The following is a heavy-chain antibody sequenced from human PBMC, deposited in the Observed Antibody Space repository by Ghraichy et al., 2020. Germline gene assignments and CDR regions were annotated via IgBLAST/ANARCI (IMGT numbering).Heavy chain of an antibody. CDR1: EFTFSTYS. D-gene: IGHD1-26*01. CDR3: AVSPVRATELSRY. CDR2: ISSTSTYI. J-gene: IGHJ4*02. V-gene: IGHV3-21*01. Sequence: GGSLRLSCAASEFTFSTYSMNWVRQAPGKGLEWVSSISSTSTYIYYADLVKGRFTISRDNAKNSLYLQMNSLTTEDTAVYYCAVSPVRATELSRYWGQGILVTVSS.